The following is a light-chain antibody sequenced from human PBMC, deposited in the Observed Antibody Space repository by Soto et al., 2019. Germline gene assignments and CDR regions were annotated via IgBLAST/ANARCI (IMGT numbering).Light chain of an antibody. V-gene: IGKV3-20*01. Sequence: EIVLTQSPGTLSLSPGERATLSCRASQSVRSSYLAWYQQKPGQAPRLLIYGASSRATGIPDRFSGSGSGTDFTLTISRLEPEDFAMYYCQQYGNSAPSTFGQGTKVEIK. CDR3: QQYGNSAPST. CDR1: QSVRSSY. CDR2: GAS. J-gene: IGKJ2*01.